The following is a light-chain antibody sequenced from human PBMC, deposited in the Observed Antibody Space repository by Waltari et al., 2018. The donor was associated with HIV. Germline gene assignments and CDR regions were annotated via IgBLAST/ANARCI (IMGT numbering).Light chain of an antibody. Sequence: EIVLTQSPDFQSVTPQEKVTITCRASQSIGSSLHWYQQKPGQSPKLLIKYAAQSCSGVPSRFSGSKSGTEVTLTISSLEPGDAATYFCHQSSGLPRTFGQGTKVEI. CDR1: QSIGSS. V-gene: IGKV6-21*01. J-gene: IGKJ1*01. CDR3: HQSSGLPRT. CDR2: YAA.